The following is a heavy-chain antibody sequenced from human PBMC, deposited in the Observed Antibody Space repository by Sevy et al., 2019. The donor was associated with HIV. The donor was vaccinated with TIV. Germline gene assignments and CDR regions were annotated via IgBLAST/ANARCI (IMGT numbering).Heavy chain of an antibody. D-gene: IGHD6-19*01. V-gene: IGHV3-23*01. Sequence: GGSLRLSCAASGFTFSRCAMNWVRQAPGKGLEWVSDISASGGGTNYADSVKGRFTISRDNSKNTVYLQMNSLKAEDTAVYYCAKGDSSGWHGHFDYWGQGTLVTVSS. J-gene: IGHJ4*02. CDR3: AKGDSSGWHGHFDY. CDR1: GFTFSRCA. CDR2: ISASGGGT.